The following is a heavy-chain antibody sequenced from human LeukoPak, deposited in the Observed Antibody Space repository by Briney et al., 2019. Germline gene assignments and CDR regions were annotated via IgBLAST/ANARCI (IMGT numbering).Heavy chain of an antibody. J-gene: IGHJ5*02. Sequence: GGSLRLSCAASGFTFSSYSMNWVRQAPGKGLEWVSGISASGGGTFYADSVKGRFTISRDNSKNTLYLQMNNLRAEDTAIYYCASPRLSVDNWFDPWGQGTLVTVSS. CDR1: GFTFSSYS. CDR2: ISASGGGT. CDR3: ASPRLSVDNWFDP. V-gene: IGHV3-23*01. D-gene: IGHD3-16*01.